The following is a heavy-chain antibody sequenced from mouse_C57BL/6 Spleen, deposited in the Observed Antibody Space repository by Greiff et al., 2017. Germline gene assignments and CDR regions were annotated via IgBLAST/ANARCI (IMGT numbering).Heavy chain of an antibody. J-gene: IGHJ3*01. V-gene: IGHV14-1*01. CDR2: IDPEDGDT. CDR1: GFNIKDYY. Sequence: EVKLLESGAELVRPGASVKLSCTASGFNIKDYYMHWVKPRPEQGLEWIGRIDPEDGDTEYAPKFQGKATMTADTSSNTAYLQLSSLTSEDTAVYYWTDYYGSSDGFAYWGQGTLVTVSA. CDR3: TDYYGSSDGFAY. D-gene: IGHD1-1*01.